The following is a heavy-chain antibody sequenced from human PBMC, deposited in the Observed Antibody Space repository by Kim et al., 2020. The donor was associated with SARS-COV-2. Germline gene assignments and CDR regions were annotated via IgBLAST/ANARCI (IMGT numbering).Heavy chain of an antibody. Sequence: SVKVSCKASGGTFSSYAISWVRQAPGQGLEWMGRIIPILGIANYAQKFQGRVTITADKSTSTAYMELSSLRSEDTAVYYCARDGSDSSGSEGHYYYGMDVWGQGTTVTVSS. J-gene: IGHJ6*02. CDR1: GGTFSSYA. CDR2: IIPILGIA. D-gene: IGHD3-22*01. CDR3: ARDGSDSSGSEGHYYYGMDV. V-gene: IGHV1-69*04.